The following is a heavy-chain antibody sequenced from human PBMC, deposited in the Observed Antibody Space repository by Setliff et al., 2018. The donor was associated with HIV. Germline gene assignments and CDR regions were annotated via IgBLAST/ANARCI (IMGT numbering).Heavy chain of an antibody. CDR3: ARHAAGPDGPFDY. Sequence: PSETLSLTCGVSGYSMCSGYYWGWIRQPPGKGLEWIGNVYHTGSTYYNPSLKSRVTISVDTSKNQFSLKLSSVIAADTAVYYCARHAAGPDGPFDYWGQGTLVTVSS. CDR1: GYSMCSGYY. V-gene: IGHV4-38-2*01. CDR2: VYHTGST. J-gene: IGHJ4*02. D-gene: IGHD2-2*01.